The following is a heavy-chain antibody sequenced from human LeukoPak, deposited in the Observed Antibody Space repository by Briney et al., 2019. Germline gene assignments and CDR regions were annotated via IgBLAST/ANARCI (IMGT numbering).Heavy chain of an antibody. J-gene: IGHJ3*02. Sequence: GASVKVSCKASGYTFTSYAMHWVRQAPGQRLEWMGWSNAGNGNTKYSQEFQGRVTITRDTSASTAYMELSSLRSEDMAVYYCARVAQVRGYDRRLGAFDIWGQGTMVTVSS. D-gene: IGHD5-12*01. CDR2: SNAGNGNT. CDR3: ARVAQVRGYDRRLGAFDI. V-gene: IGHV1-3*02. CDR1: GYTFTSYA.